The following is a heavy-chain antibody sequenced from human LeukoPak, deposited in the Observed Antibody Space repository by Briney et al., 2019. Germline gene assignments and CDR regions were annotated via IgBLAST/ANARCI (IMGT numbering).Heavy chain of an antibody. CDR1: GGTFSSYA. D-gene: IGHD3-22*01. CDR3: ARDRYYDSSGYYY. Sequence: RASVKVSCKASGGTFSSYAISWVRQAPGQGLEWMGRIIPIFGTANYAQKFQGRVTITTDESTSTAYMELSSLRSEDTAVYYCARDRYYDSSGYYYWGQGTLVTVSS. J-gene: IGHJ4*02. CDR2: IIPIFGTA. V-gene: IGHV1-69*05.